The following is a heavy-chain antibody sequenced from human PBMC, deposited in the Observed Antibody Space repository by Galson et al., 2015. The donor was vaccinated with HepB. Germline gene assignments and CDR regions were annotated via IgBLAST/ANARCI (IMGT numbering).Heavy chain of an antibody. V-gene: IGHV1-46*01. Sequence: SVKVSCKASGYTVTNYYMHWVRQAPGQGLEWMGIINPSGGSTTYAQNFQGRVIMTRDTSTSTLYMELSSLRSEDTALYYCARDAYGTDSSTSGVFDYWGQGTLVTVSS. D-gene: IGHD6-6*01. CDR2: INPSGGST. CDR1: GYTVTNYY. J-gene: IGHJ4*02. CDR3: ARDAYGTDSSTSGVFDY.